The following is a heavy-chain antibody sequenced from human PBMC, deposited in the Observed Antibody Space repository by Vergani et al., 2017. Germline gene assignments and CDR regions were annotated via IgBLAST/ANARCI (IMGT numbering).Heavy chain of an antibody. V-gene: IGHV3-30*18. CDR3: AKDPSSWYLYYYYMDV. J-gene: IGHJ6*03. CDR2: ISYDGSNK. CDR1: GFTFSSYG. Sequence: VQLLESGGGLVQPGGSLRLSCAASGFTFSSYGMHWVRQAPGKGLEWVAVISYDGSNKYYADSVKGRFTISRDNSKNTLYLQMNSLRAEDTAVYYCAKDPSSWYLYYYYMDVWGKGTTVTVSS. D-gene: IGHD6-13*01.